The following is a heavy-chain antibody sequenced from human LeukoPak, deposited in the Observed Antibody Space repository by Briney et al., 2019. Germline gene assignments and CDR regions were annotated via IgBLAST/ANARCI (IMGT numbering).Heavy chain of an antibody. Sequence: SGGSLRLSCAASGFTFSDYYMSWIRQAPGKGLEWVSYISNNGITMYYADSVKGRFTISRDNAKNSLYLQMNSLRAEDTAVYYCAREGDGYPFDYWGQGTLVTVSS. V-gene: IGHV3-11*04. CDR2: ISNNGITM. CDR1: GFTFSDYY. J-gene: IGHJ4*02. CDR3: AREGDGYPFDY. D-gene: IGHD5-24*01.